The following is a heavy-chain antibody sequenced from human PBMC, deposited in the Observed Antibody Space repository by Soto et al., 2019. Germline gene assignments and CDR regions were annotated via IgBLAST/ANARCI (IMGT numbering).Heavy chain of an antibody. CDR3: ARNPPNTGSFDP. CDR2: MSPNSGDT. Sequence: ASVKVSCKASGYTFTNYDINWVRQAAGQGLEWMGWMSPNSGDTGYAQKFQGRITMTRSTSIATAYMELTSLTSEDTAVYYCARNPPNTGSFDPWGRGTQLTVSS. CDR1: GYTFTNYD. J-gene: IGHJ5*02. V-gene: IGHV1-8*01. D-gene: IGHD6-13*01.